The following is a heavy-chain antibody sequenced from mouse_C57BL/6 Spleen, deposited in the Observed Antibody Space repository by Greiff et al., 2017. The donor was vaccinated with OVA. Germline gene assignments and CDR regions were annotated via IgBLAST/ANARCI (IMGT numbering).Heavy chain of an antibody. CDR1: GYTFTSYW. CDR3: ARGNDYDGCAY. CDR2: IDPSDSET. Sequence: QVQLQQPGAELVRPGSSVKLSCKASGYTFTSYWMHWVKQRPIQGLEWIGNIDPSDSETHYNQKFKDKATLTVDKSSSTAYMQLSSLTSEDSAVYYCARGNDYDGCAYWGQGTLVTVSA. V-gene: IGHV1-52*01. D-gene: IGHD2-4*01. J-gene: IGHJ3*01.